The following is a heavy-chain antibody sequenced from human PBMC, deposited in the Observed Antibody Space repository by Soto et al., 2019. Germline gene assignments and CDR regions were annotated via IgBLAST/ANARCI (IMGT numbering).Heavy chain of an antibody. CDR1: GFTFSDYY. CDR2: ISSSGSTI. J-gene: IGHJ5*02. Sequence: GGSLRLSCAASGFTFSDYYMSWIRQAPWKGLEWVSYISSSGSTIYYADSVKGRFTISRDNAKNSLYLQMNSLRAEDTAVYYCARDQGYCSSTSCPWGQGTLVTVSS. V-gene: IGHV3-11*01. CDR3: ARDQGYCSSTSCP. D-gene: IGHD2-2*01.